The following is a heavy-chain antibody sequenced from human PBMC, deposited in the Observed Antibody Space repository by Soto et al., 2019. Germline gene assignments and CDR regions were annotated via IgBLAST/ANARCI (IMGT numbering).Heavy chain of an antibody. Sequence: SETLSLTCTVSGASISGYHWGWIRQPPGKGLEWIGYMSYSGSTNYSPSLKSRVTMSVDTSKNQFSLKLNSVTAADTAMYYCARASSFDSYSYYFGYWGHRPLVTVPS. CDR3: ARASSFDSYSYYFGY. D-gene: IGHD2-15*01. J-gene: IGHJ4*01. CDR2: MSYSGST. CDR1: GASISGYH. V-gene: IGHV4-59*08.